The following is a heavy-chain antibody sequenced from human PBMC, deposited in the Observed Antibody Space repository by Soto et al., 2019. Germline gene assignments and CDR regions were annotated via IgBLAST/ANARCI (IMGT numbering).Heavy chain of an antibody. CDR2: IYYSGST. CDR1: GGSISSYY. CDR3: ARSYDYIWGSYLKPNWFDP. J-gene: IGHJ5*02. D-gene: IGHD3-16*01. V-gene: IGHV4-59*01. Sequence: SATLSLTCTVSGGSISSYYWSWIRQPPGKGLEWIGYIYYSGSTNYNPSLKSRVTISVDTSKNQFSLKLSSVTAADTAVYYCARSYDYIWGSYLKPNWFDPWGQGTLVTVSS.